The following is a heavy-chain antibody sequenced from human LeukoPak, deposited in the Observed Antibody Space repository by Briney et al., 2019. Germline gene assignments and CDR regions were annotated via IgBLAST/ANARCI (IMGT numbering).Heavy chain of an antibody. J-gene: IGHJ4*02. CDR2: IYSGGST. V-gene: IGHV3-66*01. D-gene: IGHD6-19*01. CDR1: GFTVSSNY. Sequence: GGSLRLSCAASGFTVSSNYMSWVRQAPGKGLEWVSVIYSGGSTYYADSVKGRFTISRDNSKNTLYLQMNSLRAEDTAVYYCARDHGYSSGWYDNDYWGQGTLVTVSS. CDR3: ARDHGYSSGWYDNDY.